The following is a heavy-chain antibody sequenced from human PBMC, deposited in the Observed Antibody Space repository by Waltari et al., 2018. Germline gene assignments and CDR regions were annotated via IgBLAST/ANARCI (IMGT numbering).Heavy chain of an antibody. Sequence: QVQLRESGPGLVKPSETLSLTCVISGDSLSSNLFWGWIRQSPEKGLEWIGNIYYSGVTYYSPFLKSRGFISIDTPRRQFSLKLTSVTAADTAVYYCARVLTTGTVAFDIWGQGTLVTVSS. D-gene: IGHD1-7*01. CDR2: IYYSGVT. CDR1: GDSLSSNLF. CDR3: ARVLTTGTVAFDI. J-gene: IGHJ3*02. V-gene: IGHV4-38-2*01.